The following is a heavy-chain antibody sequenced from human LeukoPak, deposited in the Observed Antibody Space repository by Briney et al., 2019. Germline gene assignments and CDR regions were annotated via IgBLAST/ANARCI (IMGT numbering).Heavy chain of an antibody. D-gene: IGHD1-1*01. CDR3: ARVAEKRYAFDI. Sequence: GASLRLSCAASGFTVSSNYMSWVRQAPGKGLEWVSVIYSGGSTYYADSVKGRFTISRDNSKNTLYLQMNSLRAEDTAVYYCARVAEKRYAFDIWGQGTMVTVSS. CDR2: IYSGGST. CDR1: GFTVSSNY. J-gene: IGHJ3*02. V-gene: IGHV3-53*01.